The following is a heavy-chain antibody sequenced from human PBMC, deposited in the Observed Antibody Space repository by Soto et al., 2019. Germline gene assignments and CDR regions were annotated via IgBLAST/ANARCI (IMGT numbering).Heavy chain of an antibody. J-gene: IGHJ6*02. CDR2: IIPIFGTA. V-gene: IGHV1-69*01. Sequence: QVQLVQSGAEVKKPGSSVKVSCKASGGTFSSYAISWVRQAPGQGLEWMGGIIPIFGTANYAQKFQGRVTITADESPSTAYMVLISLRSEDTAVYYCARGDPQITIFGVVTARGGIDVWGQGTTVTVSS. CDR3: ARGDPQITIFGVVTARGGIDV. D-gene: IGHD3-3*01. CDR1: GGTFSSYA.